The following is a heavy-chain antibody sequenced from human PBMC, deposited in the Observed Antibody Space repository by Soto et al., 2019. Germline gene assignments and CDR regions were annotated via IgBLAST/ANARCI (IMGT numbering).Heavy chain of an antibody. J-gene: IGHJ4*02. CDR2: INPSTGST. D-gene: IGHD5-12*01. V-gene: IGHV1-46*03. CDR1: GYTFTSSY. CDR3: TREHARGGVYDLYFDY. Sequence: ASVKVSCKASGYTFTSSYIHWVRQAPGQGLEWMGIINPSTGSTTYTQNFQGRVTVTRDTSTSTVYMELSSLTSEDTAVYYCTREHARGGVYDLYFDYWGQGTLVTVSS.